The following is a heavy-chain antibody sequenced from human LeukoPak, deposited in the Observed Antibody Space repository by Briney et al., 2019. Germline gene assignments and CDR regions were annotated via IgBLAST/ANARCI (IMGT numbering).Heavy chain of an antibody. CDR1: GFTVSSYD. V-gene: IGHV3-13*01. CDR2: IGTAGDT. D-gene: IGHD2-15*01. CDR3: ARGAEGRSSTYGMDV. Sequence: GGSLRLSCAASGFTVSSYDIHWVRQATGKGLEWVSTIGTAGDTYYPGSVKGRFTISRENAKNSLYLQMNSLRAGDTAVYYCARGAEGRSSTYGMDVWGQGTTVTVSS. J-gene: IGHJ6*02.